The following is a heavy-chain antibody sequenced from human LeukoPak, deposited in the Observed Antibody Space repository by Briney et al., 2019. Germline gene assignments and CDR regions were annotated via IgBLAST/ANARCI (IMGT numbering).Heavy chain of an antibody. CDR2: IYTSGST. J-gene: IGHJ6*02. Sequence: SETLSLTCTVSGGSVSNYYWSWIRQPAGKGLEWIGLIYTSGSTNYNPSLKSRVTMSVDTSKNQFSLKLTSVTAADTAVYYCARGTTFGVGGVYYYGMDVWGQGTTVTVSS. D-gene: IGHD3-3*01. V-gene: IGHV4-4*07. CDR3: ARGTTFGVGGVYYYGMDV. CDR1: GGSVSNYY.